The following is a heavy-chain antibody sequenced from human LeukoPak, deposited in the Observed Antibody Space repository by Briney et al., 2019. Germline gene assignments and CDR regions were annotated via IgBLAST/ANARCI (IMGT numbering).Heavy chain of an antibody. V-gene: IGHV1-69*06. CDR3: ARDDITMVRGVRENWFDP. J-gene: IGHJ5*02. CDR2: IIPIFGTA. Sequence: SVKVSCKASVGTFSSYAISWVGQAPGQGLEWMGGIIPIFGTANYAQKFQGRVTITAYKSTSTAYMELSSLRSEDTAVYYCARDDITMVRGVRENWFDPWGQGTLVTVSS. D-gene: IGHD3-10*01. CDR1: VGTFSSYA.